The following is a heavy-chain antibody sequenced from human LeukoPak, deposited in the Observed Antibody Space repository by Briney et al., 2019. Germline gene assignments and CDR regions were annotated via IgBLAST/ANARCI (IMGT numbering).Heavy chain of an antibody. V-gene: IGHV3-7*03. D-gene: IGHD1-14*01. CDR1: GFTFRHSW. CDR3: TRLPRETAGDY. Sequence: GGSLRLSCAASGFTFRHSWLSWIRQTPGKGLEWVANIHPDSSDKFYVDSMEGRFTISRDNTKSSLYLQIVNARVDDTGLYYCTRLPRETAGDYWGQGVAVIVSS. CDR2: IHPDSSDK. J-gene: IGHJ4*02.